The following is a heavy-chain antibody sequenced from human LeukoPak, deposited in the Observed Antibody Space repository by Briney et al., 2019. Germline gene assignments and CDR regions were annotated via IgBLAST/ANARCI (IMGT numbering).Heavy chain of an antibody. CDR2: ISYDGSNK. J-gene: IGHJ4*02. Sequence: GGSLRLSCAASGFTFSSYAMHWVRQAPGKGLEWVAVISYDGSNKYYADSVKGRFTISRDNSKNTLYLQMNSLRAEDTAVYYCASSYDSSGYYFWFGYWGQGTLVTVSS. V-gene: IGHV3-30*04. CDR3: ASSYDSSGYYFWFGY. D-gene: IGHD3-22*01. CDR1: GFTFSSYA.